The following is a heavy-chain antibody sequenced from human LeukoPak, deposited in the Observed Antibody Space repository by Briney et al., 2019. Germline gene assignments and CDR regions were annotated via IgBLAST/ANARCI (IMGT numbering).Heavy chain of an antibody. V-gene: IGHV4-30-2*01. CDR2: IYHSGST. J-gene: IGHJ4*02. CDR3: ARVDTDTDAIDY. CDR1: GGSISSGGYY. D-gene: IGHD5-18*01. Sequence: PSQTLSLTCAVSGGSISSGGYYWSWIRQPPGKGLEWIGYIYHSGSTYYNPSLKSRVTISVDRSKNQFSLKLSSVTAADTAVYYCARVDTDTDAIDYWGQGTLVTVSS.